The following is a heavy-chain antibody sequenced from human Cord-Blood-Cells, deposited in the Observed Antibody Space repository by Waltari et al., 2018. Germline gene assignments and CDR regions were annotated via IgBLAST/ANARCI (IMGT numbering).Heavy chain of an antibody. J-gene: IGHJ4*02. CDR3: ATGSSSSDY. V-gene: IGHV1-8*01. Sequence: QVQLVQSGAEVKKPGASVKVSCKASGYTFTSYDINWVRQATGQGLEWMGWKNPHSCNTSYAKKFQGTITITSNTSISRTYMGLSSRVSENTAVYYCATGSSSSDYWGQGTLVTVSS. CDR1: GYTFTSYD. D-gene: IGHD6-6*01. CDR2: KNPHSCNT.